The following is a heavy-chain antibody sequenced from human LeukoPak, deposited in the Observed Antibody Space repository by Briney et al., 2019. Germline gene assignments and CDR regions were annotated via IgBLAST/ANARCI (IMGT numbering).Heavy chain of an antibody. V-gene: IGHV4-59*12. CDR1: TGSISTYY. CDR3: AEVVRDGYNLDDYYGMDV. D-gene: IGHD5-24*01. J-gene: IGHJ6*02. CDR2: IYYSGST. Sequence: TSETLSLTCTVSTGSISTYYSSWIRQPPGKGLEWIGYIYYSGSTNYKPSLKSRVTISVDTSKNQFSLKLSSVTAADTAVYYCAEVVRDGYNLDDYYGMDVWGQGTTVTVSS.